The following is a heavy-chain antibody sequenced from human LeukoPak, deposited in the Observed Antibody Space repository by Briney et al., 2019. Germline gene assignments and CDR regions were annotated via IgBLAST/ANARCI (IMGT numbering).Heavy chain of an antibody. Sequence: SGGSLRLSCSASGFTFSSYAMHWVRQAPGKGLEYVSAISSNGGSTYYADSVKGRFTISRDNSKNTLYLQMSSLRAEDTAVYYCVKAEAYYYDSSGSIYFDYWGQGTLVTVSS. CDR1: GFTFSSYA. CDR3: VKAEAYYYDSSGSIYFDY. V-gene: IGHV3-64D*06. J-gene: IGHJ4*02. CDR2: ISSNGGST. D-gene: IGHD3-22*01.